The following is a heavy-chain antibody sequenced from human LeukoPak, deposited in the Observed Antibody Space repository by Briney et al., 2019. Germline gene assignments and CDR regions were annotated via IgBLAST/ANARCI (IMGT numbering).Heavy chain of an antibody. J-gene: IGHJ4*02. CDR3: ARDLTLSSGWYGIDY. Sequence: GGSLRLSCAASGFTFSSYWMSWVRQAPGKGLEWVANIKQDGSEKYYVDSVKDRFTISRDNAKNSLYLQMNSLRAEDTAVYYCARDLTLSSGWYGIDYWGQGTLVTVSS. D-gene: IGHD6-19*01. CDR1: GFTFSSYW. V-gene: IGHV3-7*01. CDR2: IKQDGSEK.